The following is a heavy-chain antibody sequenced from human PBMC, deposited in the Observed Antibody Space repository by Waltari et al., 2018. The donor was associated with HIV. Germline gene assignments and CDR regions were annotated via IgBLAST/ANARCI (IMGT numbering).Heavy chain of an antibody. Sequence: LQLQESGPGLVKPSETLSLTCAVSGGSINTDSYSWFCLRQPPGKGLEWIGSIYYSGSTCNDPPLRGLVTIPVDTAKNRFSLTLSSVTAADTAVYYWARRYSTTSHPGGAGYFDHWGQGTLVTVSS. CDR3: ARRYSTTSHPGGAGYFDH. D-gene: IGHD6-13*01. CDR2: IYYSGST. CDR1: GGSINTDSYS. J-gene: IGHJ4*02. V-gene: IGHV4-39*01.